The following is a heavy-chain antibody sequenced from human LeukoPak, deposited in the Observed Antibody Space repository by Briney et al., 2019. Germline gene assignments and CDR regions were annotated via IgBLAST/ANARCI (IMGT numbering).Heavy chain of an antibody. Sequence: SETLSLTCTVSGGSISSYYWSWIRQPPGKGLEWIGYIHFTESTIYNPSLKSRVTISVDTSKNQFSLKLSSVTAADTAVYYCVRDVYGDPFDYWGQGTLVTVSS. CDR1: GGSISSYY. V-gene: IGHV4-59*01. CDR2: IHFTEST. J-gene: IGHJ4*02. D-gene: IGHD4-17*01. CDR3: VRDVYGDPFDY.